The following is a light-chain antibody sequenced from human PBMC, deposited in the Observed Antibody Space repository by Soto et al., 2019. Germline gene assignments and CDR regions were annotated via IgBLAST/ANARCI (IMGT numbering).Light chain of an antibody. V-gene: IGLV2-14*03. CDR2: DVS. CDR3: SSWTTSSTPRHV. Sequence: QSALTQPASVSGSPGQSISISCTGTSSDIGGYNHVSWYQQHPGKAPKLMIYDVSNRPSGVSNRFSGSKSGNTASLTISGLQAEDEADYYCSSWTTSSTPRHVFGTGTKVTVL. J-gene: IGLJ1*01. CDR1: SSDIGGYNH.